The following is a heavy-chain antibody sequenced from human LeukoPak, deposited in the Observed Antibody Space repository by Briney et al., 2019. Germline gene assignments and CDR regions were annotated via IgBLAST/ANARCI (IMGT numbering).Heavy chain of an antibody. D-gene: IGHD3-10*01. J-gene: IGHJ5*02. CDR3: ASLYGSGKRWVDP. V-gene: IGHV3-72*01. CDR2: TRNKANSYTT. CDR1: GFTFSDHY. Sequence: GGSLRLSCAASGFTFSDHYMDWVRQAPGKGLEWVGRTRNKANSYTTEYAASVKGRFTVSRDDSKNSLYLQMNSLKTEDTAVYYCASLYGSGKRWVDPWGQGTLVTVSS.